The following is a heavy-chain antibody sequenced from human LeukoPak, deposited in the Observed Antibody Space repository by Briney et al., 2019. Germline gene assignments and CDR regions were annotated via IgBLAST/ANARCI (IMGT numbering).Heavy chain of an antibody. CDR1: GFTFSSDW. V-gene: IGHV3-7*04. J-gene: IGHJ4*02. Sequence: GGSLRLSCAASGFTFSSDWMSWVRQAPRKGLERVANIKQDGSEKYYVDSVKGRFTISRDNAKNSLYLQMSSLRAEDTAVYYCAREATASPAYWGQGTLVTVSS. CDR2: IKQDGSEK. D-gene: IGHD5-18*01. CDR3: AREATASPAY.